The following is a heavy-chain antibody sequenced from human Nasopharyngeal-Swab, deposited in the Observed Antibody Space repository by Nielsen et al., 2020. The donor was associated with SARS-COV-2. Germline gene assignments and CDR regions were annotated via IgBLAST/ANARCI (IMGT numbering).Heavy chain of an antibody. CDR2: ISTTSDYI. J-gene: IGHJ4*02. D-gene: IGHD3-9*01. V-gene: IGHV3-21*01. CDR3: VRDGYFDWSFGY. Sequence: GESLTISCAASGFTFTDYVMNWVRQAPGKGLEWVSSISTTSDYIYYADSVKGRFTISRDNARNSLHLQMHSLRAEDTAVYYCVRDGYFDWSFGYWGQGTLVTVSS. CDR1: GFTFTDYV.